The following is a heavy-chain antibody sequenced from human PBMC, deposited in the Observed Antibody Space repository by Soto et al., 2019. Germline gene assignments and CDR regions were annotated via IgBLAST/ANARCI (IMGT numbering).Heavy chain of an antibody. V-gene: IGHV1-2*02. CDR2: INPNSGGT. CDR3: ATDQYNWNYYYYYGMDV. Sequence: ASVKVSCKASGYTFTGYYMHWVRQAPGQGLEWMGWINPNSGGTNYAQKFQGRVTMTRDTSISTAYMELSRLRSDDTAVYYCATDQYNWNYYYYYGMDVWGQGTTGTVSS. CDR1: GYTFTGYY. J-gene: IGHJ6*02. D-gene: IGHD1-20*01.